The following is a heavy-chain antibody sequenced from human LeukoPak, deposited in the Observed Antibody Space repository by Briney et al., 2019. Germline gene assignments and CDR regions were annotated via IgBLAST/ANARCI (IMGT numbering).Heavy chain of an antibody. J-gene: IGHJ4*02. Sequence: SETLSLTCTVSGGSISSYYWSWIRQPPGKGLEWIGYVYYSGSTNYNPSLKSRVTISVDTSKNQFSLKLSSVTAADTAVYYCARTVAGSFDYWGQGTLVTVSS. CDR1: GGSISSYY. D-gene: IGHD6-19*01. CDR3: ARTVAGSFDY. V-gene: IGHV4-59*01. CDR2: VYYSGST.